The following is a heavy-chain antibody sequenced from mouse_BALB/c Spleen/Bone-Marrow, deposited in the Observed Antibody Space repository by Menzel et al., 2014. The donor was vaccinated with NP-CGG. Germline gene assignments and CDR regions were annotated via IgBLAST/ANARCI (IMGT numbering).Heavy chain of an antibody. CDR3: TRSGPGFAY. Sequence: VQLQQSGAELVKPGASVKLSCKASGYTFTSYFLYWVKQRPGLGLEWIGEINPSSGGTNFNEKFKSKATLTIDKSSSTVYMQLSSLTSEDSAVYYCTRSGPGFAYWGQGTLVTVSA. CDR2: INPSSGGT. J-gene: IGHJ3*01. V-gene: IGHV1S81*02. CDR1: GYTFTSYF.